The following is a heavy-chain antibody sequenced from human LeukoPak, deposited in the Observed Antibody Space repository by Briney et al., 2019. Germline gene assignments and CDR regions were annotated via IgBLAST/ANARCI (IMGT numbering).Heavy chain of an antibody. Sequence: SLRLSCAASGFTFDDYAMHWVRQAPGKGLEWVSGISWNSGSIGYADSVKGRFTISRDNAKNSLYLQMNSLRAEDTALYYCAKDGSGYDYYFDYWGQGTLVTVSS. V-gene: IGHV3-9*01. CDR2: ISWNSGSI. D-gene: IGHD5-12*01. CDR1: GFTFDDYA. CDR3: AKDGSGYDYYFDY. J-gene: IGHJ4*02.